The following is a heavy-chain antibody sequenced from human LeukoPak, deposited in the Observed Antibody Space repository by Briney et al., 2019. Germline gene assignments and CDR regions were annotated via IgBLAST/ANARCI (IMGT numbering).Heavy chain of an antibody. Sequence: PSETLCLTCTVSGGSISSSSYYWSWIRQPPGKGLEWIGYIYYSGSTNYNPSLKSRVTISVDTSKNQFSLKLSSVTAADTAVYYCARGGEWELLFDYWGQGTLVTVSS. D-gene: IGHD1-26*01. CDR2: IYYSGST. CDR1: GGSISSSSYY. J-gene: IGHJ4*02. V-gene: IGHV4-61*01. CDR3: ARGGEWELLFDY.